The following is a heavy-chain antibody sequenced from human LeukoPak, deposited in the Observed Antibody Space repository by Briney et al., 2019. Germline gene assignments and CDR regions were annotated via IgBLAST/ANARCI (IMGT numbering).Heavy chain of an antibody. D-gene: IGHD3-9*01. CDR1: GYTFTDYY. J-gene: IGHJ6*02. V-gene: IGHV1-2*06. CDR2: INPYSGGT. CDR3: ARPPTGYFYYCYYGMDV. Sequence: ASVKVSCKASGYTFTDYYIHWVRQAPGQGLEWMGRINPYSGGTTYAQKFQGRVTMTRDTSISTAYMELSSLKSDDTAVYYCARPPTGYFYYCYYGMDVWGQGTTVTVSS.